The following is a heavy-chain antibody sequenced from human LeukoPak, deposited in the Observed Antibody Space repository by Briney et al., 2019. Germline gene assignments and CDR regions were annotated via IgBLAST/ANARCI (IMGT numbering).Heavy chain of an antibody. CDR3: AKEKFDWGRMYYFDS. Sequence: GGSLRPSCAAFGFTVSDNYMNWVRQSPGKGLEWVSGIYSDDTTHYADSVKGRFTISRDNSKNTVSLQMNSLRAEDTAVYYCAKEKFDWGRMYYFDSWGQGTLVTVSS. V-gene: IGHV3-53*05. CDR2: IYSDDTT. J-gene: IGHJ4*02. D-gene: IGHD3-9*01. CDR1: GFTVSDNY.